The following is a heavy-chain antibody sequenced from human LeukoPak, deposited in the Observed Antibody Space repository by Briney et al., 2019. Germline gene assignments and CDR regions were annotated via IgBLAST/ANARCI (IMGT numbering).Heavy chain of an antibody. D-gene: IGHD3-22*01. CDR2: IYYSGST. V-gene: IGHV4-34*01. CDR1: GGSFSGYY. J-gene: IGHJ4*02. CDR3: ARFTNYYDSSGYNY. Sequence: PSETLSLTCAVYGGSFSGYYWSWIRQPPGKGLEWIANIYYSGSTYYSPSLKSRVTISVDTSKNQFFLKLSSVTAADTAVYYCARFTNYYDSSGYNYWGQGTLVTVSS.